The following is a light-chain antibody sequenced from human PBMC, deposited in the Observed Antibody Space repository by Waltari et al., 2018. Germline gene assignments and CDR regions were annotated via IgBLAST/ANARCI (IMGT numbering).Light chain of an antibody. CDR3: QVWDSGSDHYV. Sequence: SYVLTQPPSVSVAPGQTARISCDGNNIGSKNVPWYQQKPGQAPVLVVYDDGDRPSGIPERFSGSNSGNTATLTISRVDAGDEADYYCQVWDSGSDHYVFGTVTKVTVL. CDR2: DDG. V-gene: IGLV3-21*02. J-gene: IGLJ1*01. CDR1: NIGSKN.